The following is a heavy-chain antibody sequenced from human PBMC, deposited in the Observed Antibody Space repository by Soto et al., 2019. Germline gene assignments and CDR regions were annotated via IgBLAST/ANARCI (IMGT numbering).Heavy chain of an antibody. Sequence: QVQLQQWGAGLLKPSETLSLTCAGYGGSFSGYYWSWIRQPPGKGLEWIAEINHSGSTNYYPSLNSRVTISVSTSENQFSLELSAVTAADTAVYYCARGRFVLDIVVVVAAPGFDIWGRGTMVIVSS. CDR3: ARGRFVLDIVVVVAAPGFDI. CDR1: GGSFSGYY. D-gene: IGHD2-15*01. J-gene: IGHJ3*02. CDR2: INHSGST. V-gene: IGHV4-34*01.